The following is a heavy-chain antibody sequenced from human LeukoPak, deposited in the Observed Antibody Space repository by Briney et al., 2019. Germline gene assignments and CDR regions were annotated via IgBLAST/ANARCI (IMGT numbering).Heavy chain of an antibody. J-gene: IGHJ4*02. CDR2: INYSGST. CDR3: ARQEGGTTYGY. Sequence: ASETLSLTCTVSGGSISHYYWSWIRQPPGKGLEWIGYINYSGSTDYNPSLKSRVTISVDTSKNQFSLKLSSVTAADTAFYYCARQEGGTTYGYWGQGTLVTVSS. V-gene: IGHV4-59*08. CDR1: GGSISHYY. D-gene: IGHD1-7*01.